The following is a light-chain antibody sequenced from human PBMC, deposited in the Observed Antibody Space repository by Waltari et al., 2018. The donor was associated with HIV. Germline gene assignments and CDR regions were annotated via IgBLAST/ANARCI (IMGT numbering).Light chain of an antibody. CDR1: QDISYY. CDR2: DAS. Sequence: DIQMTQSPSSLSASVGERVTITCQASQDISYYLNWYQQEPGKAPKLLIYDASNLETGVPSRFSGSGSGTDFSLTISSLQPEDFATYYCQQYDNLPVTFGPGTKVDI. J-gene: IGKJ3*01. CDR3: QQYDNLPVT. V-gene: IGKV1-33*01.